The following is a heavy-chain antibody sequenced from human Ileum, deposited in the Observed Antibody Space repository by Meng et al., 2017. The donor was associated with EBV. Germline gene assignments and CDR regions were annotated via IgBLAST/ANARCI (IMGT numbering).Heavy chain of an antibody. CDR3: ASSDYYRSDY. D-gene: IGHD3-22*01. V-gene: IGHV4-4*02. CDR1: GGSISRSDW. CDR2: TSHSGST. Sequence: QLQLQGSGQGMGKPSETLSLTSAGSGGSISRSDWWSWVRQPPGKGLEWIGETSHSGSTNYSPSLKSRVTISLDKSKNQLSLKLNSVTAADTAVYYCASSDYYRSDYWGQGTLVTVSS. J-gene: IGHJ4*02.